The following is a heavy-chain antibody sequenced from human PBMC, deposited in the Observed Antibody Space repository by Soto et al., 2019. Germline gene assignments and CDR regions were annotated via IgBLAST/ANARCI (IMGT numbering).Heavy chain of an antibody. CDR2: IYYSGST. V-gene: IGHV4-31*03. Sequence: QVQLQESGPGLVKPSQTLSLTCTVSGGSISSGGYYWSWIRQHPGKGLEWIGYIYYSGSTYYNPSLKSRVTTSVDTSKNQFSLKLSSVTAADTAVYYCAREGSGSYYSPWFDPWGQGTLVTVSS. CDR1: GGSISSGGYY. D-gene: IGHD3-10*01. J-gene: IGHJ5*02. CDR3: AREGSGSYYSPWFDP.